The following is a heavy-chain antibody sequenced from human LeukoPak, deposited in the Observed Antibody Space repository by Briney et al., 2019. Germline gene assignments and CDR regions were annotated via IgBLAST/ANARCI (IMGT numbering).Heavy chain of an antibody. CDR1: GFTFDDYA. D-gene: IGHD6-19*01. CDR3: AKGYSSGWYLGPADY. J-gene: IGHJ4*02. V-gene: IGHV3-9*03. CDR2: ISWNSGSI. Sequence: GGSLRLSCAASGFTFDDYAMDWVLQAPGKGLEWVSGISWNSGSIGYADSVKGRFTISRDNAKNSLYLQMNSLRAEDMALYYCAKGYSSGWYLGPADYWGQGTLVTVSS.